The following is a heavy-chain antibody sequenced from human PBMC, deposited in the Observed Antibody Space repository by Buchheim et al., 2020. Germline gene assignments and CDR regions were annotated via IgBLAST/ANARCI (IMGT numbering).Heavy chain of an antibody. D-gene: IGHD4-17*01. V-gene: IGHV4-59*12. J-gene: IGHJ6*02. CDR1: GGSISSYY. CDR2: IYHSGST. Sequence: QVQLQESGPGLVKPSETLSLTCTVSGGSISSYYWSWIRQPPGKGLEWIGEIYHSGSTNYNPSLKSRVTISVDKSKNQFSLKLSSVTAADTAVYYCAILMTTVTPYYYYGMDVWGQGTT. CDR3: AILMTTVTPYYYYGMDV.